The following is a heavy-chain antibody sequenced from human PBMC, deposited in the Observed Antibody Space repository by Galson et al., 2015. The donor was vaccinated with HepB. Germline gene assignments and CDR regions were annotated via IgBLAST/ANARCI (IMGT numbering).Heavy chain of an antibody. CDR1: GFTFSSYG. Sequence: SLRLSCAASGFTFSSYGMNWVLQAPGKGLEWVSSISSISSYISYADSVTGRFTISRDNAQNSLFLQMNRMRGEDTAVYYCARDFLWQHLVPQDRRDYWGQGTLVTVSS. CDR3: ARDFLWQHLVPQDRRDY. J-gene: IGHJ4*02. V-gene: IGHV3-21*01. CDR2: ISSISSYI. D-gene: IGHD2-21*01.